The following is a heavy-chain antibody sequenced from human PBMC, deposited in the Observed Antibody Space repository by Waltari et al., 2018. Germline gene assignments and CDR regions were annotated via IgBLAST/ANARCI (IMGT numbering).Heavy chain of an antibody. CDR3: ATGATIRDAFDI. CDR2: FDPEDGET. Sequence: QVQLVQSGAEVKKPGASVKVSCKVSGSTLTALSMHWVRQAPGKGLEWMGGFDPEDGETIYAQKFQGRVTMTEDTSTDTAYMELSSLRSEDTAVYYCATGATIRDAFDIWGQGTMVTVSS. V-gene: IGHV1-24*01. CDR1: GSTLTALS. D-gene: IGHD4-17*01. J-gene: IGHJ3*02.